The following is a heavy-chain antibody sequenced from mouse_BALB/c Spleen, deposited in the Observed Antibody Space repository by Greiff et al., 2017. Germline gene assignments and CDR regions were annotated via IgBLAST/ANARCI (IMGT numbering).Heavy chain of an antibody. CDR3: ARDSYEGYSYYYAMDY. V-gene: IGHV2-9*02. CDR1: GFSLTSYG. J-gene: IGHJ4*01. Sequence: QVQLKESGPGLVAPSQSLSITCTVSGFSLTSYGVHWVRQPPGKGLEWLGVIWAGGSTNYNSALMSRLSISKDNSKSQVFLKMNSLQTDDTAMYYCARDSYEGYSYYYAMDYWGQGTSVTVSS. D-gene: IGHD2-3*01. CDR2: IWAGGST.